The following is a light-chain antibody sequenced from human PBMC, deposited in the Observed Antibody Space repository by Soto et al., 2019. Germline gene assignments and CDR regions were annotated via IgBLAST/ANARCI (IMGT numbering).Light chain of an antibody. V-gene: IGKV3-20*01. CDR3: QQYGSSPLT. CDR1: QSVSSSY. J-gene: IGKJ4*01. Sequence: IVLTLSPGTVSLSPRERATLSCMASQSVSSSYLAWYQQKPGQAPRLLIYGASSRATGIPDRFSGSGSGTDFTLTISRLEPEDFAVYYCQQYGSSPLTSGGGAKVDIK. CDR2: GAS.